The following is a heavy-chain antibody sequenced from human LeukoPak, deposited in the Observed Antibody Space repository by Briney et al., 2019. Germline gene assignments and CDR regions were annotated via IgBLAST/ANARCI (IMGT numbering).Heavy chain of an antibody. CDR1: GGSFSGYY. J-gene: IGHJ4*02. V-gene: IGHV4-34*01. Sequence: SETLSLTCAVYGGSFSGYYWSWIRQPPGKGLEWIGEINHSGSTNYNPSLKSRVTISVDTSKNQFSLKLSSVTAADTAVYYCASIAAAGTSGYWGQGTLVTVSS. D-gene: IGHD6-13*01. CDR2: INHSGST. CDR3: ASIAAAGTSGY.